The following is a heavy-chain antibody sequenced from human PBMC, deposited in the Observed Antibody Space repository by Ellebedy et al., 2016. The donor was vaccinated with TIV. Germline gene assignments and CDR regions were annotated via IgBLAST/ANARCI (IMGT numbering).Heavy chain of an antibody. D-gene: IGHD3-22*01. Sequence: PGGSLRLSCAASGFTFSSFAMTWVRQAPGKGLEWVSTISHTVTRTYYTDSVEGRFIISRDTSKKTLYLQMNGLRAEDTAIYYCAKGRGGGSDSSAPRYYFDYWGLGTLVTVSS. J-gene: IGHJ4*02. CDR1: GFTFSSFA. CDR3: AKGRGGGSDSSAPRYYFDY. CDR2: ISHTVTRT. V-gene: IGHV3-23*01.